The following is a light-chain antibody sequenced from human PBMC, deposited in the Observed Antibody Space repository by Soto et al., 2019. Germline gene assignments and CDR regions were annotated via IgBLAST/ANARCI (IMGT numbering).Light chain of an antibody. V-gene: IGKV1-6*01. CDR2: ATS. CDR1: QGIRND. CDR3: LQDYNYPWT. Sequence: AIQMTQSPSSLSASVGDTVTITCRASQGIRNDLGWYQQRPGKAPKLLIYATSSLQSGVPSRFSGSGSGTDFTLTISSLQPEDFATYYCLQDYNYPWTFGQGTKVEIK. J-gene: IGKJ1*01.